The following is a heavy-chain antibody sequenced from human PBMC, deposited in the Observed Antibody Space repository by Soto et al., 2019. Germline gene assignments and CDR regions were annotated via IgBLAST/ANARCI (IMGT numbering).Heavy chain of an antibody. Sequence: GASVKVSCKASGCTFTSYDINWVRQATGQGLEWMGWMNPNSGNTGYAQKFQGRVTMTRNTPISTAYMELSSLRSEDTAVYYCARGTSGYVAYYYYGMDVWGQGTTVTVSS. J-gene: IGHJ6*02. V-gene: IGHV1-8*01. CDR1: GCTFTSYD. CDR3: ARGTSGYVAYYYYGMDV. D-gene: IGHD5-12*01. CDR2: MNPNSGNT.